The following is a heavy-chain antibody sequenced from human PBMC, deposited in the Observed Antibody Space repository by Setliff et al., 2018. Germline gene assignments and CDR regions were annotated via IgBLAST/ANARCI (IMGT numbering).Heavy chain of an antibody. D-gene: IGHD3-22*01. CDR1: GFTFSSYS. CDR3: ANYYYDSSGYDHGMDV. CDR2: ISSSSSTI. Sequence: GGSLRLSCAASGFTFSSYSMNWVRQAPGKGLEWVSYISSSSSTIYYADSVKGRFTISRDNAKNSLYLQMNSLRAEDTAVYYCANYYYDSSGYDHGMDVWGQGTTVTVSS. V-gene: IGHV3-48*04. J-gene: IGHJ6*02.